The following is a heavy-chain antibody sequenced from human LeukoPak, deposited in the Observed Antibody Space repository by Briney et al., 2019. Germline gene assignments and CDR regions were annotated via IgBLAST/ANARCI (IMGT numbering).Heavy chain of an antibody. CDR3: AGSISIRTIQTFDY. D-gene: IGHD5-24*01. Sequence: SETLSLICTVSGGSISSYYWSWIGQPPGKGLEWIGYVYSSGSTNYNPSLKSRVTISLETSKNQFSLKLSSVTAADTAVYYCAGSISIRTIQTFDYWGQGTLVAVSS. CDR1: GGSISSYY. J-gene: IGHJ4*02. CDR2: VYSSGST. V-gene: IGHV4-59*01.